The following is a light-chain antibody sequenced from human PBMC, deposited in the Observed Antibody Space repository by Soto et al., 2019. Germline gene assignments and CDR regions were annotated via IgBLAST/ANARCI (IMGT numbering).Light chain of an antibody. J-gene: IGLJ1*01. CDR3: CSYAGSSTPTV. Sequence: QSALTQPASVSGSPGQSITISCTGTSSDVGSYNLVSWYQQHPGKAPKLMIYEGSKRPSGVSNRFSGSKSGNTASLTISGLQADDEADYYCCSYAGSSTPTVFGTGPKVTVL. CDR2: EGS. V-gene: IGLV2-23*01. CDR1: SSDVGSYNL.